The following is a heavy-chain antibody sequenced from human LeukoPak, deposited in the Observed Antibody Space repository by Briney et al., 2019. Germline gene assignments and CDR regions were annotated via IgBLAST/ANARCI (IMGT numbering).Heavy chain of an antibody. V-gene: IGHV3-7*03. D-gene: IGHD1-14*01. Sequence: PGGSLRLSCAASGFTFSSYWMSWVRQAPGKGLEWVANIKQDRSEKYYVDSVKGRFTISRDNAKNTLYLQMNSLRAEDTAVYYCAKHPESGNFDYWGRGTLVTVSS. CDR2: IKQDRSEK. CDR3: AKHPESGNFDY. J-gene: IGHJ4*02. CDR1: GFTFSSYW.